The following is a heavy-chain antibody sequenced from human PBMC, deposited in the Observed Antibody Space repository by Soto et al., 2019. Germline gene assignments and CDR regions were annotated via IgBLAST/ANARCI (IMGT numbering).Heavy chain of an antibody. CDR1: GYTFTSYG. D-gene: IGHD2-15*01. V-gene: IGHV1-18*01. CDR3: ARQGLQVVVAATADRTATNFDY. CDR2: ISAYNGNT. J-gene: IGHJ4*02. Sequence: ASVKVSCKASGYTFTSYGISWVRQAPGQGLEWMGWISAYNGNTNYAQKLQGRVTMTTDTSTSTAYMELRSLRSDDTAVYYCARQGLQVVVAATADRTATNFDYWGQGTLVTVSS.